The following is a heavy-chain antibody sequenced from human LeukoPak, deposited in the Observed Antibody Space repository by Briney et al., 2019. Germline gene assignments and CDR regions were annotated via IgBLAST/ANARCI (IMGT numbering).Heavy chain of an antibody. J-gene: IGHJ6*02. CDR3: ASNPRRYCGGGNCPYSYYAMDV. Sequence: SVKVSCKASGGTFSSYAISWVRQAPGQGLEWMGGIIPIFGTANYAQKFQGRVTITADESTGTAYMELSSLRSEDTAVYYCASNPRRYCGGGNCPYSYYAMDVWGQGTTVTVSS. V-gene: IGHV1-69*13. D-gene: IGHD2-15*01. CDR1: GGTFSSYA. CDR2: IIPIFGTA.